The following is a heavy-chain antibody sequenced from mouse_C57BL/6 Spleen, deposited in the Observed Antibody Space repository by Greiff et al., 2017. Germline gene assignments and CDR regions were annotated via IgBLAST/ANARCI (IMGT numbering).Heavy chain of an antibody. CDR1: GFTFTDYY. CDR2: IRNKANGSTT. CDR3: ARHSYYYCRYFDY. D-gene: IGHD1-1*01. V-gene: IGHV7-3*01. J-gene: IGHJ2*01. Sequence: DVQLVESGGGLVQPGGSLSLSCAASGFTFTDYYMSWVRQPPGKALEWLGFIRNKANGSTTEYSASVKGRFTISRDKSQSILYLQMNALRAEDSATYYCARHSYYYCRYFDYWGQGTTLTVSS.